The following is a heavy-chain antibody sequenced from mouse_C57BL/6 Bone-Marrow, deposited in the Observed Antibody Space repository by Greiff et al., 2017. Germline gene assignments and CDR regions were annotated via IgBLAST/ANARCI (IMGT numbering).Heavy chain of an antibody. D-gene: IGHD1-1*01. Sequence: EVKVVESEGGLVQPGSSMKLSCTASGFTFSDYYMAWVRQVPEKGLEWVANINYDGSSTYYLDSLKSRFIISRDNAKNILYLQMSSLKAEDTATYYCARDPLYYYGSSYWYFDVWGTGTTVTVSS. CDR2: INYDGSST. V-gene: IGHV5-16*01. CDR3: ARDPLYYYGSSYWYFDV. J-gene: IGHJ1*03. CDR1: GFTFSDYY.